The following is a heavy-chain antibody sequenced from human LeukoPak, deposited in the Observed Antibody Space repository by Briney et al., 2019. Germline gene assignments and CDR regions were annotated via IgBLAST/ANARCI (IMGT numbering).Heavy chain of an antibody. Sequence: GESLKISCKGSGYSFTSYWIGWVRQMPGKGLEWMGIIYPGDSDTRYSPSFQGQVTISADKSISTAYLQRSSLKASDTAMYYCARIMITFGGVIVGLDYWGQGTLVTVSS. CDR1: GYSFTSYW. CDR3: ARIMITFGGVIVGLDY. CDR2: IYPGDSDT. D-gene: IGHD3-16*02. J-gene: IGHJ4*02. V-gene: IGHV5-51*01.